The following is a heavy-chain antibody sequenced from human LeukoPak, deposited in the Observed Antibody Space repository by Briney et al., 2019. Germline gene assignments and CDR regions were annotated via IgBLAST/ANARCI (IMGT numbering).Heavy chain of an antibody. V-gene: IGHV4-59*01. CDR1: APSINSYY. CDR3: AKDWGLGS. J-gene: IGHJ5*02. D-gene: IGHD3-16*01. Sequence: SETLSLTCTVFAPSINSYYWNWIRQPPGKGLEWIRNTYNNGSTNYNPSLKSGVTKSLETSKNQYSMKMSSVNAADTAVYYSAKDWGLGSWGQGTLVTVSS. CDR2: TYNNGST.